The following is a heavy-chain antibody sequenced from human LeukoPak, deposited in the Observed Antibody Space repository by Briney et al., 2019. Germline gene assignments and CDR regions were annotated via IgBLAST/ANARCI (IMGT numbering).Heavy chain of an antibody. CDR1: GGSIRAYY. J-gene: IGHJ4*02. V-gene: IGHV4-59*08. Sequence: SETLSLTCTVSGGSIRAYYWSWIRQPPGKGLEWIGYIYYSGGTNYNPSLKSRVTISVDTSRNQFSLRLSSVTAADTAVYYCARHRSGTSYGPLDYWGQGTLVTVSS. CDR3: ARHRSGTSYGPLDY. CDR2: IYYSGGT. D-gene: IGHD2-15*01.